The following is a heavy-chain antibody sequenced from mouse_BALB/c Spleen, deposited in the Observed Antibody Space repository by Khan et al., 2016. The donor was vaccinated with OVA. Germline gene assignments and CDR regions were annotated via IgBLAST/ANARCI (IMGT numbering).Heavy chain of an antibody. V-gene: IGHV2-9*02. D-gene: IGHD1-1*01. CDR2: IWAGGST. Sequence: QVQLKESGPGLVAPSQSLSIICTVSGFSLTNYGVHWVRQPPREGLEWLGVIWAGGSTNYNSALMSRLSISKDNSKSQVFLKMNSLQTNDTAMYYCARPYYGSAWFAYWGQGTLVTVSA. J-gene: IGHJ3*01. CDR1: GFSLTNYG. CDR3: ARPYYGSAWFAY.